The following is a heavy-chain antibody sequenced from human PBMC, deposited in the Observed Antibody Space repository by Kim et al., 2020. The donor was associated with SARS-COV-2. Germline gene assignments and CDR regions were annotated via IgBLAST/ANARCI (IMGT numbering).Heavy chain of an antibody. J-gene: IGHJ4*02. CDR3: ARGLEFRS. V-gene: IGHV3-53*01. Sequence: GGSTSYADSVKGRFTISRDNSKNTLYLQMNSLRAEDTAVYYCARGLEFRSRGQGTLVTVSS. CDR2: GGST. D-gene: IGHD6-6*01.